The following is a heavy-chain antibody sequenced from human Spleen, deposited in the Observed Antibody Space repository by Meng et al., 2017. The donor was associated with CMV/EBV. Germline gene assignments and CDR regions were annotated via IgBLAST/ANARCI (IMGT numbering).Heavy chain of an antibody. J-gene: IGHJ4*02. Sequence: TVSGGSISSGGYFWSWIRQHPGKGLEWIGYIYYSGTTYYNPSLKSRVTISVDTSENQFSLKVSSVTAADTAVYYCARSGSGFQYYFDYWGQGTLVTVSS. CDR2: IYYSGTT. CDR1: GGSISSGGYF. D-gene: IGHD3-22*01. CDR3: ARSGSGFQYYFDY. V-gene: IGHV4-31*02.